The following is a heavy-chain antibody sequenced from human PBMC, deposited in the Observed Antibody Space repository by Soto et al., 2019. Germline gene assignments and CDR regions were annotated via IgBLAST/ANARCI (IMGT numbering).Heavy chain of an antibody. Sequence: VQLVESGGGLIQPGGSLRLTCAASGFSVSSNYMSWVRQAPGKGLEWVSAIYIGTTTYYADSVKGRFTTSNDNLRTTLDLQMSSLRADHTAVSYCAAMRRTDTWFDPWGQGTLVTVSS. CDR3: AAMRRTDTWFDP. V-gene: IGHV3-53*01. J-gene: IGHJ5*02. CDR2: IYIGTTT. CDR1: GFSVSSNY.